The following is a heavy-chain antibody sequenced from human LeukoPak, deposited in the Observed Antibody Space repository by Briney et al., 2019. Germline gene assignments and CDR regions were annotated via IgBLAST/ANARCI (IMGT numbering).Heavy chain of an antibody. CDR2: ISAYNGNT. CDR3: ARERIDYGDYTYYYFDY. V-gene: IGHV1-18*01. CDR1: GYTFTSYG. Sequence: ASVKVSCKASGYTFTSYGISWVRQAPGQGLEWMGWISAYNGNTNYAQKLQGRVTMTTDTSTSTAYMELRSLRSDDTAVYYCARERIDYGDYTYYYFDYWGQGTLVTVSS. J-gene: IGHJ4*02. D-gene: IGHD4-17*01.